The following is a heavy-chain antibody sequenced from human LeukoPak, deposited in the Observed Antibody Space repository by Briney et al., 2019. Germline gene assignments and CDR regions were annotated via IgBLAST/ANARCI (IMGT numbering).Heavy chain of an antibody. CDR3: ARDRHGMAV. CDR2: IGVAGDT. J-gene: IGHJ6*02. Sequence: GGSLRLSCAASGFTLSSYDMHWVRQVTGKGLGWVSAIGVAGDTYYPGSVKGRIIITRENAKNSLYLQMNSLRVEDTAVYYCARDRHGMAVWGQGTTVVVSS. V-gene: IGHV3-13*01. CDR1: GFTLSSYD.